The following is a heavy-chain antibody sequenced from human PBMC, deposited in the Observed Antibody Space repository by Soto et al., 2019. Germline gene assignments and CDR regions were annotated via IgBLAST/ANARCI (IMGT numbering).Heavy chain of an antibody. CDR1: GFSFSNYW. Sequence: GGSLRLSCAASGFSFSNYWMHWVRQAPGKGLVWVSRIKGDGSETNYADSVKGRFTISRDNAKNTLYLQMNSLRAEDTAVYYCAKDLHIAATDYWGQGTPVPVSS. CDR2: IKGDGSET. V-gene: IGHV3-74*01. D-gene: IGHD6-13*01. J-gene: IGHJ4*02. CDR3: AKDLHIAATDY.